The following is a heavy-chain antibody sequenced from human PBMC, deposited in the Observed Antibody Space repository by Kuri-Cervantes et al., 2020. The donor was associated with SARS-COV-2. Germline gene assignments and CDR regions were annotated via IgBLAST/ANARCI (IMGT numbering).Heavy chain of an antibody. CDR3: AKSEGGSYFRAFDI. Sequence: GESLKISCAASGFTFSSYAMSWVHQAPGKGLEWVSAISCSCGSTYYAEIVKGRFTISRDYSKNMLYLQMNSLRAEDTAVYYCAKSEGGSYFRAFDIWGQGTTVTVSS. D-gene: IGHD1-26*01. CDR2: ISCSCGST. CDR1: GFTFSSYA. V-gene: IGHV3-23*01. J-gene: IGHJ3*02.